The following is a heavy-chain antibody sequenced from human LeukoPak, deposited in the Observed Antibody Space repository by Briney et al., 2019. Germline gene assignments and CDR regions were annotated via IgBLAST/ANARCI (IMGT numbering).Heavy chain of an antibody. Sequence: GGSLRLSCVASGFSFSSYSMNWVRQAPGKGLEWVSSQRGGNSYVVYAESVKGRFTISRDNAKNSLYLQMNSLRVGDTDMYYCARRSILTGYPIDYWGQGTLVTVSS. CDR1: GFSFSSYS. CDR3: ARRSILTGYPIDY. J-gene: IGHJ4*02. V-gene: IGHV3-21*01. D-gene: IGHD3-9*01. CDR2: QRGGNSYV.